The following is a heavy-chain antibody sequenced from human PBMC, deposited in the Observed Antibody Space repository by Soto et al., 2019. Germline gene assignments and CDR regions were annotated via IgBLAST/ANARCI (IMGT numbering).Heavy chain of an antibody. CDR3: ARSGVTGIVIPSHWFDP. V-gene: IGHV4-31*03. J-gene: IGHJ5*02. CDR1: GDSIGGVGY. Sequence: SETLSLTCTVSGDSIGGVGYWSWIRQSPGRGLEWIGCISSSGSTYYNPALNNRISLSLDTSQNQFSLKLLSVTAADTAIYYCARSGVTGIVIPSHWFDPWGQGTLVTVSS. D-gene: IGHD2-21*02. CDR2: ISSSGST.